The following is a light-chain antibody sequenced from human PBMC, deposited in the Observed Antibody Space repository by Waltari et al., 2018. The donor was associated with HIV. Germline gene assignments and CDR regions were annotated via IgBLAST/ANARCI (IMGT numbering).Light chain of an antibody. J-gene: IGKJ1*01. CDR3: QQYNNWPQGT. CDR2: GAS. CDR1: QSVSSN. V-gene: IGKV3-15*01. Sequence: EIVVTQSPATLSVSPGDRATLSCRASQSVSSNLAWYQHKPGQAPRLLFYGASTRATGIPARFSGSGSGTEFSLTITSLQSEDFAVYYCQQYNNWPQGTFGQGTKVEI.